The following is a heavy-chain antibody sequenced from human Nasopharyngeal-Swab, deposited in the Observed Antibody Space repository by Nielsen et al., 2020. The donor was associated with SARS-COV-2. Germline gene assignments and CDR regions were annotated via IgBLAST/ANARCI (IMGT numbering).Heavy chain of an antibody. J-gene: IGHJ4*02. V-gene: IGHV4-39*01. Sequence: GSLRLSCTVSGGSISSSSYYWGWIRQPPGKGLEWIGSIYYSGSTYYNSSLKSRVTISVDTSKNQFSLKLSSVTAADTAVYYCARIVGATSGFDYWGQGTLVTVSS. CDR1: GGSISSSSYY. D-gene: IGHD1-26*01. CDR2: IYYSGST. CDR3: ARIVGATSGFDY.